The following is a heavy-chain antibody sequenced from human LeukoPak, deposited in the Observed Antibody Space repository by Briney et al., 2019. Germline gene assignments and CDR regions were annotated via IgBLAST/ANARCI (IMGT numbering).Heavy chain of an antibody. Sequence: SETLSLTCAVYGGSFSGYYWSWIRQPPGKGLEWIGEINHSGSTNYNPSLKSRVTISVDTSKNQFSLKLSSVTAADTAVYYCASVRLSGSSSHGYYFDYWGQGTLVTVSS. CDR3: ASVRLSGSSSHGYYFDY. J-gene: IGHJ4*02. V-gene: IGHV4-34*01. D-gene: IGHD6-6*01. CDR2: INHSGST. CDR1: GGSFSGYY.